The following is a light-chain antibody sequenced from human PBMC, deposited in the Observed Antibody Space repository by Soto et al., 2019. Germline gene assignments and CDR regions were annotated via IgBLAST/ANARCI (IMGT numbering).Light chain of an antibody. V-gene: IGKV1-33*01. Sequence: DIQMTQSPSSLSASVGDRVTITCQASQDISNYLNWFQQKPGKAPKLLIYDASNLETGVPSRFSGTASGTDFSFTISSLQPEDIATYYCQQYDNFPLTFGGGTKVDIK. CDR2: DAS. CDR1: QDISNY. J-gene: IGKJ4*01. CDR3: QQYDNFPLT.